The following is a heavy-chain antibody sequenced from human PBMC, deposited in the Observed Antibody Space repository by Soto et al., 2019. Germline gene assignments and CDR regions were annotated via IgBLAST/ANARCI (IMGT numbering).Heavy chain of an antibody. CDR1: GGSISSGDYY. CDR2: IYHSGST. Sequence: PSETLSLTCTVSGGSISSGDYYWSWIRQPPGKGLEWIGYIYHSGSTYYNPSLKSRVTISVDTSKSQFSLRLSSVTAADTAVYYCARDDGYKKYYFDYWGQGTLVTVSS. J-gene: IGHJ4*02. V-gene: IGHV4-30-4*01. CDR3: ARDDGYKKYYFDY. D-gene: IGHD5-12*01.